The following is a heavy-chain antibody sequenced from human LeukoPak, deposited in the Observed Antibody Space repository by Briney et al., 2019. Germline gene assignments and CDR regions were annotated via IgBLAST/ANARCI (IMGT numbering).Heavy chain of an antibody. CDR2: ISAYNGNT. D-gene: IGHD6-13*01. CDR3: ARDRVYSRRMDV. V-gene: IGHV1-18*01. J-gene: IGHJ6*04. Sequence: ASVKVSCKASGYTFTSYGISWVRQAPGQGLEWMGWISAYNGNTNYAQKLQGRVTMTRDTSISTAYMELSRLRSDDTAVYYCARDRVYSRRMDVWGKGTTVTISS. CDR1: GYTFTSYG.